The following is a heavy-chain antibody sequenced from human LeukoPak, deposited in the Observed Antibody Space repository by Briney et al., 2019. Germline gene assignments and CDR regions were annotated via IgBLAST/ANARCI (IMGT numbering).Heavy chain of an antibody. Sequence: ETESLICTVPGGSISSYYWSWIRQPPGKGLEWIGYIFYSGGTTYNTPLKCRVTLSDHTSKNQFSLKLSTVTAADTAVYYCARSSYDSSGYYYPYYFDYWGQGNLVSVSS. CDR1: GGSISSYY. CDR2: IFYSGGT. CDR3: ARSSYDSSGYYYPYYFDY. V-gene: IGHV4-59*01. J-gene: IGHJ4*02. D-gene: IGHD3-22*01.